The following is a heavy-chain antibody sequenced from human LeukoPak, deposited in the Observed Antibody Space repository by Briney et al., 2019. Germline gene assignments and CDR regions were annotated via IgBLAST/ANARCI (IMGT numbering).Heavy chain of an antibody. CDR2: IYYSGST. J-gene: IGHJ3*02. CDR1: GGSISSYY. Sequence: SETLSLTCTVSGGSISSYYWSWIRQPPGKGLEWIGYIYYSGSTNYNPSLKSRVTISVDTSKNQFSLKLSSVTAADTAVYYCARVNYELWSGFDIWGQGTMVTVSS. D-gene: IGHD3-3*01. CDR3: ARVNYELWSGFDI. V-gene: IGHV4-59*01.